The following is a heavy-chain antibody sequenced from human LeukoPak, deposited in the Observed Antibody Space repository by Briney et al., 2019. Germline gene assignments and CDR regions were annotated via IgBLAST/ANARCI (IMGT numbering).Heavy chain of an antibody. J-gene: IGHJ4*02. CDR3: ARQTGSGLFSLP. CDR1: GYSISSGYY. Sequence: SETLSLICTVSGYSISSGYYWGWVRQPPGKGLEWIGTVYHSGSTYYNPSLRSRVTISVETSKNQFSLKLSSVTAADTAVYYCARQTGSGLFSLPGGQGTLVTVSS. CDR2: VYHSGST. D-gene: IGHD3-10*01. V-gene: IGHV4-38-2*02.